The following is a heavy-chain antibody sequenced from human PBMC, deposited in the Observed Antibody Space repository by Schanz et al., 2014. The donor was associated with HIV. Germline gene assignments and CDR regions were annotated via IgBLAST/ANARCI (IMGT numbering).Heavy chain of an antibody. J-gene: IGHJ5*02. CDR2: IGQSGTT. D-gene: IGHD3-16*01. Sequence: QVQLQESGPGLVKPSQTLSLTCTVSGDSITSSISSGGYYWSWIRQSPEKGLEWIGEIGQSGTTSYPPSPKSRVTRSADTSKTHFSLRFVSVTAADTTVYFCARGFLMGRDYDYILGSSRYAAWFDPWGQGTLVTVSS. CDR3: ARGFLMGRDYDYILGSSRYAAWFDP. V-gene: IGHV4-30-4*01. CDR1: GDSITSSISSGGYY.